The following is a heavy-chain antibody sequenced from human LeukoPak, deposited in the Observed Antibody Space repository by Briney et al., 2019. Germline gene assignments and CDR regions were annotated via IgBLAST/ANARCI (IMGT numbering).Heavy chain of an antibody. D-gene: IGHD5-18*01. CDR2: IWYDGSNK. Sequence: GGSLRLSCAASGFTFSSYGMHWVRRAPGKGLEWVAVIWYDGSNKYYADSVKGRFTISRDNSKNTLYLQMNSLRAEDTAVYYCAREWGYSYGFDYWGQGTLVTVSS. V-gene: IGHV3-33*01. CDR3: AREWGYSYGFDY. CDR1: GFTFSSYG. J-gene: IGHJ4*02.